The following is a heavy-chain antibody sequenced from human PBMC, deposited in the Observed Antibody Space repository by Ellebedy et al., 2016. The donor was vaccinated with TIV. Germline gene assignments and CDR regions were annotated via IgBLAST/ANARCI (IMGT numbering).Heavy chain of an antibody. CDR1: GFTFSDYS. V-gene: IGHV3-21*01. CDR3: AREKSGHKWNDGLDS. J-gene: IGHJ4*02. D-gene: IGHD1-1*01. Sequence: GESLKISCAASGFTFSDYSMNWVRQPPGKGLAWVSSISSSGNYRYHGDSVKGRFTISRDNAKNSLYLQMNSLRAEDTAVYYCAREKSGHKWNDGLDSWGQGTLVTVSS. CDR2: ISSSGNYR.